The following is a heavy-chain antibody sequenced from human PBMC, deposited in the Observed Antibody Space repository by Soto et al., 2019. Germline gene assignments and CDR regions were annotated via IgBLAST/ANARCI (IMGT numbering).Heavy chain of an antibody. CDR3: AKDQGSYGVGPDN. CDR2: ISYDGSIE. CDR1: GFIFNYYG. V-gene: IGHV3-30*18. D-gene: IGHD5-18*01. Sequence: QVQLVESGGGVVQPGRSLRLSCAASGFIFNYYGIHWVRQAPGKGLEWVAVISYDGSIEYYSDSVKGRFTISRDNXKNTVSLQMNSLRIEDTAVYYCAKDQGSYGVGPDNWGQGTLVTVSS. J-gene: IGHJ4*02.